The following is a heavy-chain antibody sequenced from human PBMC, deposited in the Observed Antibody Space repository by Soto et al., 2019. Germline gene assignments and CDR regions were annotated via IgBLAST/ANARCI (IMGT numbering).Heavy chain of an antibody. CDR3: ARGGDGRFLEWLPTDY. CDR1: GFTFSSYA. Sequence: QVQLVESGGGVVQPGRSLRLSCAASGFTFSSYAMHWVRQAPGKGLEWVAVISYDGSNKYYADSVKGRFTISRDNSKNTLYLQMNSLRAEDTAVYYCARGGDGRFLEWLPTDYCGQGTLVTVSS. D-gene: IGHD3-3*01. CDR2: ISYDGSNK. V-gene: IGHV3-30-3*01. J-gene: IGHJ4*02.